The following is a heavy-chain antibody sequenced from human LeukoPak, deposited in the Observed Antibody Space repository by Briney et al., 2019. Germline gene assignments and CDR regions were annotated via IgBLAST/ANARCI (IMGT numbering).Heavy chain of an antibody. CDR1: GFTFSSYG. CDR2: IRYDGSNK. V-gene: IGHV3-30*02. D-gene: IGHD2-2*01. CDR3: AKDPSGYCSSTSCSYYYYGMDV. Sequence: PGGSLRLSCVASGFTFSSYGMHWVRQAPGKGLEWVAFIRYDGSNKYYADSVKGRFTISRDNSKNTLYLQMNSLRAEDTAVYYCAKDPSGYCSSTSCSYYYYGMDVWGQGTTVTVSS. J-gene: IGHJ6*02.